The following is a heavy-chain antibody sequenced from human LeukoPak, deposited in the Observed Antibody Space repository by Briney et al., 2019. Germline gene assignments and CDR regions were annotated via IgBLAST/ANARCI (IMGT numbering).Heavy chain of an antibody. J-gene: IGHJ6*02. Sequence: PSETLSLTCTVSGGSISSYYWSWIRQPAGKGLEWIGRIYTSGSTNYNPSLKSRVTMSVDTSKNQLSLKLSSVTAADTAVYYCAREIIAAAGKLYYYYGMDVWGQGTTVTVSS. CDR1: GGSISSYY. D-gene: IGHD6-13*01. CDR3: AREIIAAAGKLYYYYGMDV. V-gene: IGHV4-4*07. CDR2: IYTSGST.